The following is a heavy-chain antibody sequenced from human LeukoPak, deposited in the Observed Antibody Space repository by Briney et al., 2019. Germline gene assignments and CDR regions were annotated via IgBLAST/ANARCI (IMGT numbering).Heavy chain of an antibody. D-gene: IGHD4-17*01. Sequence: SETLSLTCTVTGGSISTYYWSWIRQPPGKGLEWIGYIYYSGSTNYNPSLKSRVTISVDTSKNQFSLKLSSVTAADTAVYYCARQSTTALDYWGQGTLVTVSS. V-gene: IGHV4-59*08. CDR1: GGSISTYY. CDR3: ARQSTTALDY. CDR2: IYYSGST. J-gene: IGHJ4*02.